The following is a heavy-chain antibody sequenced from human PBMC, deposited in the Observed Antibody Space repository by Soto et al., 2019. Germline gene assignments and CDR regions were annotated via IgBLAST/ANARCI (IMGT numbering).Heavy chain of an antibody. J-gene: IGHJ6*04. CDR3: ATDSVSTFSATLTC. CDR2: ITTNFAGQTT. CDR1: GFTFSDAW. D-gene: IGHD5-12*01. V-gene: IGHV3-15*01. Sequence: EVQLVESGGGLVKPGGSLRLSCVASGFTFSDAWMTWVRQPPGKGLEWVGRITTNFAGQTTAFAAPVKGRSTISRDDSRNTVYLEMNNLKVEDTAVYYCATDSVSTFSATLTCWGEGTSVTVSS.